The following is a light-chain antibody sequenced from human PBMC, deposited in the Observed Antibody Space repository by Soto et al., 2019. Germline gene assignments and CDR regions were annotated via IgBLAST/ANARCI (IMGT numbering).Light chain of an antibody. CDR1: QSFRGL. CDR3: RQRHIRTIT. Sequence: IVLRPSPAPRSLSPGEGATLSYGASQSFRGLLAWYQKKNGQAPRLLIYDAYNRATGIPPRLSGSGGGTDCTDTIISLQTEDAEVYDGRQRHIRTITFGQGTRLEIK. J-gene: IGKJ5*01. V-gene: IGKV3-11*01. CDR2: DAY.